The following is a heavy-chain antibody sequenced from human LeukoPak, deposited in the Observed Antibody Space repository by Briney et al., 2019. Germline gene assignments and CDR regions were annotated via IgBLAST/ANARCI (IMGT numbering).Heavy chain of an antibody. CDR3: ARDLEV. V-gene: IGHV1-2*02. CDR1: GYTFTDYY. J-gene: IGHJ4*02. CDR2: INPNSGGT. Sequence: GASVKVSCKASGYTFTDYYMHWVRQAPGQGPEWMGWINPNSGGTSYAQNSQGRVTMTRDTSISTAYMELSRLRSDDTAIYYCARDLEVWGQGTLVAVSS.